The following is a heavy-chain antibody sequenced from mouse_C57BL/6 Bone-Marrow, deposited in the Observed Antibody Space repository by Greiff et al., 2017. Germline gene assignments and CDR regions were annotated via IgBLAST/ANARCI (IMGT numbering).Heavy chain of an antibody. CDR2: IHPNSGST. V-gene: IGHV1-64*01. Sequence: QVQLQQPGAELVKPGASVKLSCKASGYTFTSYWMHWVKQRPGQGLEWIGMIHPNSGSTNYNEKFKSKATLTVDKSSSTAYMQLSSLTSEDSAVYYCARSNWVPAWFAYWGQGNLVTVSA. CDR3: ARSNWVPAWFAY. D-gene: IGHD4-1*02. CDR1: GYTFTSYW. J-gene: IGHJ3*01.